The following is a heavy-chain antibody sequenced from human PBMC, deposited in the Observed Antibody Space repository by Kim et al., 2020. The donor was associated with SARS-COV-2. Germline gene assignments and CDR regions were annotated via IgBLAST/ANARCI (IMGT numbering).Heavy chain of an antibody. CDR1: GYTFTSYA. D-gene: IGHD3-10*01. CDR3: ARDLEDKMVQGVIKWGYYLDD. J-gene: IGHJ4*02. CDR2: INAGNGNT. V-gene: IGHV1-3*01. Sequence: ASVKVSCKASGYTFTSYAMHWVRQAPGQRLEWMGWINAGNGNTKYSQKFQGRVTITRDTSASTAYLELSSLRSEDTAVYYCARDLEDKMVQGVIKWGYYLDDGGQGALVTVSS.